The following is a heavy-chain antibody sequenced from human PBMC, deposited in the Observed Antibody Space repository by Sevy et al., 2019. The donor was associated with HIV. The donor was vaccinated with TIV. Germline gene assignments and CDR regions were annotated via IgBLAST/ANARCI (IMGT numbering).Heavy chain of an antibody. V-gene: IGHV3-7*03. CDR3: ASPGTKGFDP. CDR1: GFTFSSNW. Sequence: AGSLRLSCAASGFTFSSNWMSWVRQAPGKELEWVASIKQDGSDKYYVDSVKGRFTISRDNAKNSLYLQMNSLRVEDTAVYYYASPGTKGFDPWGQGTLVTVSS. D-gene: IGHD2-8*01. J-gene: IGHJ5*02. CDR2: IKQDGSDK.